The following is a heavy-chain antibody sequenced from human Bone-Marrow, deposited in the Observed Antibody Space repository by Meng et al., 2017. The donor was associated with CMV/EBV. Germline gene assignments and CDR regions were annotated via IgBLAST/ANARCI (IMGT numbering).Heavy chain of an antibody. CDR2: IKQDGSEK. D-gene: IGHD3-10*01. Sequence: GGSLSLSCAASGFTFSIYTMNWVRQAPGKGLEWVANIKQDGSEKYYVDSVKGRFTISRDNAKNSLYLQMNSLRAEDTAVYYCARGELLSFPASAFDIWGQGTRVTVSS. CDR1: GFTFSIYT. J-gene: IGHJ3*02. V-gene: IGHV3-7*01. CDR3: ARGELLSFPASAFDI.